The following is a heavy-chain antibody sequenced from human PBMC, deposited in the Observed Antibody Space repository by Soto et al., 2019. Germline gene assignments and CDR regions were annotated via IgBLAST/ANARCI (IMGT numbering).Heavy chain of an antibody. D-gene: IGHD7-27*01. V-gene: IGHV3-23*01. CDR3: AKEVSLGSTVDLGY. J-gene: IGHJ4*02. CDR1: GFPFVIFA. Sequence: PWGSLRLSCAASGFPFVIFAISCVRHSPGKGREWVSTISGSGGSTYYADAVKGRFTISRDNSMDTLFLQMKSLRVEDTAIYYYAKEVSLGSTVDLGYWGQGTLVTVSS. CDR2: ISGSGGST.